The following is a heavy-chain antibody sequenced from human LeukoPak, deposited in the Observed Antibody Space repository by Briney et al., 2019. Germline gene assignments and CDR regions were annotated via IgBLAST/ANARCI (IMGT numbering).Heavy chain of an antibody. CDR1: GFTFNYYG. CDR3: ARDCTGGYGYNWFDP. D-gene: IGHD5-12*01. Sequence: GGSLRLSCAASGFTFNYYGMHWVRQAPGKGLEWVAFIRYDGSNKYYADSVKGRFTISRDNSKNTLYLQMGSLRAEDMAVYYCARDCTGGYGYNWFDPWGQGTLVTVSS. V-gene: IGHV3-30*02. J-gene: IGHJ5*02. CDR2: IRYDGSNK.